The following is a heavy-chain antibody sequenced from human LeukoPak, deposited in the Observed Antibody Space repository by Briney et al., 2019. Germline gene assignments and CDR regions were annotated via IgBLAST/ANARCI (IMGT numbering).Heavy chain of an antibody. CDR1: GFTFSSYA. CDR3: ARAGGRDSTYWYYY. V-gene: IGHV3-23*01. Sequence: GGSLRLSCAASGFTFSSYAMSWVRQAPGKGLEWVSAISGSGGSTYYADSVKGRFTISRDNGENSLYLQMNSLRDEDTAVYYCARAGGRDSTYWYYYWGQGTLVTVSS. J-gene: IGHJ4*02. CDR2: ISGSGGST. D-gene: IGHD6-13*01.